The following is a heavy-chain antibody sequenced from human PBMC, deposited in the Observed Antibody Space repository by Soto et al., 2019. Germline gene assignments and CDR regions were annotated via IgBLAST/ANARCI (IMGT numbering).Heavy chain of an antibody. Sequence: WETWSLTFFFSGASSTGHYWTWIRRSPEKGLEWIGYIHYTGCTHYNPSLKSRVTISMDTSKNQFSLNLTSVTAADTAVYYCAAAPNCAYFDFWGLGTLVNVSS. CDR1: GASSTGHY. V-gene: IGHV4-59*11. J-gene: IGHJ4*02. CDR3: AAAPNCAYFDF. D-gene: IGHD7-27*01. CDR2: IHYTGCT.